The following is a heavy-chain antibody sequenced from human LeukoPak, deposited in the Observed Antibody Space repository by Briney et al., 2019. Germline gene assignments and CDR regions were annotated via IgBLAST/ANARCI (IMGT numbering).Heavy chain of an antibody. J-gene: IGHJ6*02. CDR1: GFKFETYG. D-gene: IGHD3-22*01. CDR2: IYYDGNQK. CDR3: ARETGSILLPDYYGMDV. V-gene: IGHV3-33*01. Sequence: GGSLRLSCAASGFKFETYGMHWVRQAPGEGLEWVAVIYYDGNQKYYGDSVKGRFTISRDNAKNSLYLQMNSLRAEDTAVYYCARETGSILLPDYYGMDVWGQGTTVTVSS.